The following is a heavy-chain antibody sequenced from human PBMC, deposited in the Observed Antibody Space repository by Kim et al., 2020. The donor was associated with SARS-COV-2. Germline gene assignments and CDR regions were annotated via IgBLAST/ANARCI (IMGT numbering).Heavy chain of an antibody. D-gene: IGHD3-10*01. Sequence: SETLSLTCTVSGGSISSYYWSWIRQPPGKGLEWIGYIYYSGSTNYNPSLKSRVTISVDTSKNQFSLKLSSVTAADTAVYYCARLLLWFGELPHWYFDLWGRGTLVTVSS. CDR2: IYYSGST. V-gene: IGHV4-59*08. J-gene: IGHJ2*01. CDR1: GGSISSYY. CDR3: ARLLLWFGELPHWYFDL.